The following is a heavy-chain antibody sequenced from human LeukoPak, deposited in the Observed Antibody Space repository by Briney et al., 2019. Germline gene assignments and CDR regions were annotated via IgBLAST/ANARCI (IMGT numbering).Heavy chain of an antibody. Sequence: GGPLRLSCAASGFTFSSYDMHWVRQATGKGLEWVSAIGTAGDTYYPGSVKGRFTISRENAKNSLYLQMNSLRAGDTAVYYCARGSYGGYYYGMDVWGQGTTVTVSS. CDR3: ARGSYGGYYYGMDV. CDR1: GFTFSSYD. CDR2: IGTAGDT. D-gene: IGHD4-23*01. V-gene: IGHV3-13*01. J-gene: IGHJ6*02.